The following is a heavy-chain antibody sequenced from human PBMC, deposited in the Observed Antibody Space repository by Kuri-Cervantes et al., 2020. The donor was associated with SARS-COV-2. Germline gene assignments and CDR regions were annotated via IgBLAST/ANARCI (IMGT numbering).Heavy chain of an antibody. CDR2: IHTGGST. CDR1: GDSVKTGHYY. CDR3: TKYNWDFDH. J-gene: IGHJ4*02. Sequence: SCAVSGDSVKTGHYYWGWIRQPAGKGLEWVGRIHTGGSTDYNPSLKSRVTISLDTSKNQFSLKLNSVTAADTAMYYCTKYNWDFDHWGQGTLVTVSS. V-gene: IGHV4-61*02. D-gene: IGHD1-20*01.